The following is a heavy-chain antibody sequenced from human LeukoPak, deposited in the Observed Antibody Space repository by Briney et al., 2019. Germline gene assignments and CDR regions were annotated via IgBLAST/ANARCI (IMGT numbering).Heavy chain of an antibody. Sequence: SQTLSLTCAVSGGSISSGGYSWSWIRQPPGKGLEWIGNIYHSGSTYYNPSLKSRVTISVDRSKNQFSLKLSSVTAADTAVYYCARGRRDGYNRWGQGTLVTVSS. CDR2: IYHSGST. D-gene: IGHD5-24*01. J-gene: IGHJ4*02. CDR3: ARGRRDGYNR. V-gene: IGHV4-30-2*01. CDR1: GGSISSGGYS.